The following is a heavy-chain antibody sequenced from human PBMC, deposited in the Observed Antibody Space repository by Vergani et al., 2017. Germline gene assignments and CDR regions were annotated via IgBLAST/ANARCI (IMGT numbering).Heavy chain of an antibody. CDR3: ARDHLVRGSWGGYFDY. Sequence: QLQLQESGPGLVKPSETLSLTCTVSGGSISSSSYYWGWIRQPPGKGLEWIGSIYYSGSTYYNPSLKSRVTISVDTSKNQFSLKLSSVTAADTAVYYCARDHLVRGSWGGYFDYWGQGTLVTVSS. D-gene: IGHD1-26*01. V-gene: IGHV4-39*07. J-gene: IGHJ4*02. CDR1: GGSISSSSYY. CDR2: IYYSGST.